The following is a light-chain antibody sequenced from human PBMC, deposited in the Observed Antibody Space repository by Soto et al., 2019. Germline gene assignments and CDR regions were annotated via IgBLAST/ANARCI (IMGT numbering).Light chain of an antibody. Sequence: EIVLTQSPGTLSLSPGERATLSCRASQTVSSNSAWYQQKPGQAPRLLIYGASTRATGIPARFSGSGSGTEFTLTISSLQSEDFAVYHCQKYNKWPLPSGGLTKVEI. V-gene: IGKV3-15*01. J-gene: IGKJ4*01. CDR1: QTVSSN. CDR3: QKYNKWPLP. CDR2: GAS.